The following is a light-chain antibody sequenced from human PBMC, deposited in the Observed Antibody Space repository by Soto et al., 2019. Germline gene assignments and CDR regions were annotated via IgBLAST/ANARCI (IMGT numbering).Light chain of an antibody. J-gene: IGKJ4*01. CDR2: AAS. V-gene: IGKV1-16*02. CDR3: QQYDNHPLT. CDR1: QDISSY. Sequence: DIQMTQSPSSLSASVGDRVTITCRASQDISSYLAWFQQKPGKPPKSLIYAASSVQSGVPSKFSGRGSGTDFTLTINSLQPEDFATYYCQQYDNHPLTFGGGTKVELK.